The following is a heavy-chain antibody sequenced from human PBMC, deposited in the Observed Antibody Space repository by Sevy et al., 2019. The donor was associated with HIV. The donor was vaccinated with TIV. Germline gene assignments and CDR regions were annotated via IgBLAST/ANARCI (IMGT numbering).Heavy chain of an antibody. CDR1: GFTFSSYV. J-gene: IGHJ4*02. CDR3: VSRGTAGSYDN. V-gene: IGHV3-64*02. CDR2: ISSTGGNT. D-gene: IGHD1-26*01. Sequence: GGSLRLSCAASGFTFSSYVMHWARQAPGKGLESVSAISSTGGNTYYIDSVKGRFTISRDNSKNTLYLQMDSLRVEDMAVYYCVSRGTAGSYDNWGQGALVTVSS.